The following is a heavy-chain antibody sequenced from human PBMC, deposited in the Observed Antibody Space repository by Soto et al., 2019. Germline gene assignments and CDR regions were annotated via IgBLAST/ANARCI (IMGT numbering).Heavy chain of an antibody. D-gene: IGHD4-4*01. CDR1: GYTFTGYC. CDR3: ARAHSNYASDAFDI. J-gene: IGHJ3*02. CDR2: INPNSGGT. V-gene: IGHV1-2*04. Sequence: ASVKVSCKASGYTFTGYCMHWVRQAPGQGLEWMGWINPNSGGTNYAQKFQGWVTMTRDTSISTAYMELSRLRSDDTAVYYCARAHSNYASDAFDIWGQGTMVTVSS.